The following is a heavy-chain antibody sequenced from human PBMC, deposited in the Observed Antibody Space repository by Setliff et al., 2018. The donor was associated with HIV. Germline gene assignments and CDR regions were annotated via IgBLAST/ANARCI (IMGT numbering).Heavy chain of an antibody. Sequence: ASVKVSCKASGYTFTSYGISWVRQAPGQGLEWMGRINPNMGDTQYAQKFQGRIIMTRDTSINTVYMELSSLTSDDTALYYCARQDIPTGYYLFDYWGQGTQVTV. V-gene: IGHV1-2*06. CDR2: INPNMGDT. CDR1: GYTFTSYG. J-gene: IGHJ4*02. D-gene: IGHD3-9*01. CDR3: ARQDIPTGYYLFDY.